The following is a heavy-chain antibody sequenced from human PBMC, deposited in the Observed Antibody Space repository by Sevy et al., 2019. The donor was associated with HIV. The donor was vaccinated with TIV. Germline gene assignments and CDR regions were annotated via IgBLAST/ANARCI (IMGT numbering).Heavy chain of an antibody. CDR1: GFTFSSYS. CDR2: ISGLSNYI. V-gene: IGHV3-21*01. Sequence: GGYLRLSCVASGFTFSSYSMNWVRQAPGKGLEWVSSISGLSNYIYYADSVQGRFTISIDNAKNSLYLQMNSLTDEDTAVYYCARDQSWDAFDIWGQGTMVTVSS. CDR3: ARDQSWDAFDI. J-gene: IGHJ3*02.